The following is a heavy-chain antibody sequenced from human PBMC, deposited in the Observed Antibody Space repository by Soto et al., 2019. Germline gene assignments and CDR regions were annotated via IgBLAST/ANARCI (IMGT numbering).Heavy chain of an antibody. CDR2: MHYNGYT. CDR1: GGSISGHY. V-gene: IGHV4-59*08. Sequence: PSETLSLTCTASGGSISGHYWSWIRQPPGKGLEWIGYMHYNGYTSYNPSLRSRVTISVDTSKNQFSLKLTSVTVADTALYYCAGSGYYHNSGMDVWGRGTTVTVSS. J-gene: IGHJ6*02. D-gene: IGHD3-22*01. CDR3: AGSGYYHNSGMDV.